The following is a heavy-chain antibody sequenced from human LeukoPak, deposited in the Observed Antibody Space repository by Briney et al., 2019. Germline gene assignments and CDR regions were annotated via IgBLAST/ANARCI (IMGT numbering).Heavy chain of an antibody. CDR1: GGSISSYY. V-gene: IGHV4-59*01. CDR2: IYYSGST. J-gene: IGHJ5*02. D-gene: IGHD2-15*01. CDR3: ARVTDCSGGSCNAFDP. Sequence: PSDTLSLTCTVSGGSISSYYWSWIRQPPGKGLEWIGYIYYSGSTNYNPSLKSRVTISVDTSKNQFSLKLSSVTAADTAVYYCARVTDCSGGSCNAFDPWGQGTLVTVSS.